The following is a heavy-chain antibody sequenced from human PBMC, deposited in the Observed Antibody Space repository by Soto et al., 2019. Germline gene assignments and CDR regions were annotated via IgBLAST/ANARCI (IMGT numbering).Heavy chain of an antibody. CDR3: ARGLASGDY. J-gene: IGHJ4*02. CDR1: GYTLTSFY. V-gene: IGHV1-46*03. Sequence: QVQLVQPGAEVKKPGASVKLSCKASGYTLTSFYIHWVRQAPGQGLEWMGIINPNGGSTTYAHNVQGRVTMTRDTSTSTVYMDLSSLRSEDTAVYYCARGLASGDYWGQGTLVTVSS. D-gene: IGHD6-6*01. CDR2: INPNGGST.